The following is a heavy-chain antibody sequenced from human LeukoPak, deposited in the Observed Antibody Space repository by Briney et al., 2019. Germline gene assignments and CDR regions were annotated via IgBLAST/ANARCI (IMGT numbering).Heavy chain of an antibody. J-gene: IGHJ1*01. Sequence: GGSLRLSCAASGFTVSNNRLSWVRQAPGMGLEWVSTIYSDGNTYYPDSVKGRFTISRDGSKNTLYLQLNSLRTEDTAIYYCVREREGSNSEHWGQGTLVAVSS. CDR1: GFTVSNNR. D-gene: IGHD1-26*01. CDR3: VREREGSNSEH. V-gene: IGHV3-53*01. CDR2: IYSDGNT.